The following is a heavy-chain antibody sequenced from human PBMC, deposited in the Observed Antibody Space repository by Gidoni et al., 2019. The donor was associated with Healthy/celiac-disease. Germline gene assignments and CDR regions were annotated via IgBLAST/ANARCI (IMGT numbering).Heavy chain of an antibody. CDR2: IKQDGSEK. J-gene: IGHJ2*01. CDR1: GFTFSSYW. CDR3: ARAPHDGYWYFDL. D-gene: IGHD3-16*01. V-gene: IGHV3-7*05. Sequence: EVQLVESAGGLVQPGGSLRLSCAASGFTFSSYWMSWVRQAPGKGLEWVANIKQDGSEKYYVDSVKGRFTISRDNAKNSLYLQMNSLRAEDTAVYYCARAPHDGYWYFDLWGRGTLVTVSS.